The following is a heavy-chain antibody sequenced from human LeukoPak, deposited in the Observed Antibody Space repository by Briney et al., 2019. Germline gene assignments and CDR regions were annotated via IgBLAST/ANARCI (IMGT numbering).Heavy chain of an antibody. CDR2: IYGGGTT. D-gene: IGHD2-15*01. J-gene: IGHJ4*02. CDR3: ARAIQFGGYLDF. V-gene: IGHV3-53*01. Sequence: GESLTLSCAASGFTVSSNYMSWVRQPPGKGLEWVSVIYGGGTTYYADSVKGRFTISRDNSKNTLYLQMNSLRAEDTAVYYCARAIQFGGYLDFWGQGTLVTVSS. CDR1: GFTVSSNY.